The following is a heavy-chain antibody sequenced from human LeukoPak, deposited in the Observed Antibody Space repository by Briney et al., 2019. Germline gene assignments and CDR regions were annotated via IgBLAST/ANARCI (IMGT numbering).Heavy chain of an antibody. D-gene: IGHD3-10*01. CDR3: ARGPSITVVRGVMKYYYGMDV. V-gene: IGHV1-3*01. CDR2: INAGNGNT. J-gene: IGHJ6*02. CDR1: GYTFTSYA. Sequence: ASVKVSCKPSGYTFTSYAMHWVRQAPGQRLEWMGWINAGNGNTKYSQKFQGRVTITRDTSASTAYMELSSLRSEDTAVYYCARGPSITVVRGVMKYYYGMDVWGQGTTVTVSS.